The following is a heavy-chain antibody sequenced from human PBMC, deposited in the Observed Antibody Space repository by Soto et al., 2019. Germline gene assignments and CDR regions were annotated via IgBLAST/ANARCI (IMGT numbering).Heavy chain of an antibody. Sequence: SVKVSCKASGGTFSSYAISWVRQAPGQGLEWMGGIIPIFGTANYAQKFQGRVTITADESTSTAYMELSSLRSEDTAVYYCARRGYSGYNYYYYYGMDVWGQGTTVTVSS. CDR3: ARRGYSGYNYYYYYGMDV. J-gene: IGHJ6*02. D-gene: IGHD5-12*01. CDR1: GGTFSSYA. V-gene: IGHV1-69*13. CDR2: IIPIFGTA.